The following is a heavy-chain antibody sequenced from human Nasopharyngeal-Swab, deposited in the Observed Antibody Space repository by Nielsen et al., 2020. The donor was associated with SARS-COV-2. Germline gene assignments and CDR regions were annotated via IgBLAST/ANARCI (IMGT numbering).Heavy chain of an antibody. J-gene: IGHJ6*02. Sequence: GGSLRLSCAASGITFSTYAWHWVRQAPGKGLEWLSVISNDETIKYYADSVKGRFTVSRDNAMHTLFLQLNSLRSEDTAIYYCAKDLLWFGQFSLYNALDVWGQGTTVTVSS. D-gene: IGHD3-10*01. CDR3: AKDLLWFGQFSLYNALDV. V-gene: IGHV3-30*18. CDR2: ISNDETIK. CDR1: GITFSTYA.